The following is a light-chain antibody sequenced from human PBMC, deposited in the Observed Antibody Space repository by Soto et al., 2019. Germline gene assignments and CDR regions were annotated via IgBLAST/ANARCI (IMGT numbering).Light chain of an antibody. CDR2: DTT. J-gene: IGLJ7*01. Sequence: QAVVTQESSLTVSPGGTVTLTCDSSIDTVTTSHWPYWFQQKPGQAPKTLIYDTTNRHSWTPARFSGSILGGKAALILSGAQAEDEAEYYCWLSCNGAPAVFGGGTQLNVL. CDR3: WLSCNGAPAV. CDR1: IDTVTTSHW. V-gene: IGLV7-46*01.